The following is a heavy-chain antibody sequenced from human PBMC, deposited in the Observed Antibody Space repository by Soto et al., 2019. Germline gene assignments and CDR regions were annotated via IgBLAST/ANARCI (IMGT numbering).Heavy chain of an antibody. D-gene: IGHD6-13*01. CDR3: TRSIITTAGTDAFDL. Sequence: QVQLVQSGAEVKKPGASVRVSCKASGYTFTSYYIHWVRQAPGHGPEWMGMISPSSGGTDYAQKFRGRVTMPRDTSTSTVYMELSSLRSEDTAVYYCTRSIITTAGTDAFDLWGQGTLVTVSS. CDR1: GYTFTSYY. J-gene: IGHJ3*01. CDR2: ISPSSGGT. V-gene: IGHV1-46*03.